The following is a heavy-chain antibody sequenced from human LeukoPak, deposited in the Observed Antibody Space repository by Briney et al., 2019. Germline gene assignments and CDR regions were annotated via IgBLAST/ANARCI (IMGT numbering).Heavy chain of an antibody. Sequence: GGSLRLSCAASGFTFSRYAMHWVRQAPGKGLEWVAVISYDGSNKYYVDSVKGRFTISRDNSKNTLYLQMNSLRADDTAVYYCARDAYDKNGYYRIFDSWGQGTLVTVSS. CDR2: ISYDGSNK. J-gene: IGHJ4*02. D-gene: IGHD3-22*01. CDR3: ARDAYDKNGYYRIFDS. CDR1: GFTFSRYA. V-gene: IGHV3-30-3*01.